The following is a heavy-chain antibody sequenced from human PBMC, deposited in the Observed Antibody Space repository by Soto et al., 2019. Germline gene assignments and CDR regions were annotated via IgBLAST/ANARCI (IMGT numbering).Heavy chain of an antibody. D-gene: IGHD2-21*02. CDR2: ISRSGTTI. J-gene: IGHJ6*02. CDR3: ARNWGDPNWASDYYGMDV. Sequence: EVQLVESGGGWLHPGGSLTLSFAASGFPFRIYKMTWVPKAPGKGLDWVPSISRSGTTIYYADSVKGRFTISRDNAKNSLYVQMNSLRVEDTAVYYCARNWGDPNWASDYYGMDVWGQGTTVTVS. V-gene: IGHV3-48*03. CDR1: GFPFRIYK.